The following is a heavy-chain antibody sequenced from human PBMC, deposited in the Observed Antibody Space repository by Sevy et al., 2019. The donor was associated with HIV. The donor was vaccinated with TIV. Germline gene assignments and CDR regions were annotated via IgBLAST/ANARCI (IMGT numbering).Heavy chain of an antibody. CDR2: IKQDGSVK. CDR3: VRTIAADGSF. V-gene: IGHV3-7*01. CDR1: GFSLNSYW. Sequence: GGSLRLSCAASGFSLNSYWMSWVRQAPGKGLEWVANIKQDGSVKYYVDSVKGRFTIYRDNARNLMYLQTNSLKAEDTALYCCVRTIAADGSFWGQGTLVTVSS. D-gene: IGHD6-13*01. J-gene: IGHJ4*02.